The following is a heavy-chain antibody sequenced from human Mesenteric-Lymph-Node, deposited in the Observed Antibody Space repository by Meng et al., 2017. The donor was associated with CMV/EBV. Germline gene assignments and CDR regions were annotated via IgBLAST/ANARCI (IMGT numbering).Heavy chain of an antibody. J-gene: IGHJ6*02. D-gene: IGHD2-15*01. CDR2: ISYDGSNK. CDR3: ARGASGGISFYFGMDV. V-gene: IGHV3-30*09. Sequence: GESLKISCAASGFTFSSYAMHWVRQAPGKGLEWVAVISYDGSNKYYADSVKGRLAISRDNAKNLLYLQLNSLRAEDTAVYYCARGASGGISFYFGMDVWGQGTTVTVSS. CDR1: GFTFSSYA.